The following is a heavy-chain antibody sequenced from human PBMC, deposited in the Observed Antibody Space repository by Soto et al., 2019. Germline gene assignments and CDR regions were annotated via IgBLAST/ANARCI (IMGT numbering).Heavy chain of an antibody. J-gene: IGHJ4*02. Sequence: SGPTLVNPTETLTLTCTVSWFSLSDARMGVSWIRQPPGKALEWLAHIFSNDEKSYSTSLKSRLTISKDTSKSQVVLTMTNMDPVDTATYYCARTRSGWYELQYYFDYWGQGTLVTVSS. V-gene: IGHV2-26*01. CDR2: IFSNDEK. D-gene: IGHD6-19*01. CDR3: ARTRSGWYELQYYFDY. CDR1: WFSLSDARMG.